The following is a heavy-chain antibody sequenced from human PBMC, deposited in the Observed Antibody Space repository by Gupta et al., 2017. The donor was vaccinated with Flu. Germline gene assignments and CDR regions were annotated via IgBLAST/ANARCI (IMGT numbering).Heavy chain of an antibody. CDR1: GFTFSRYA. J-gene: IGHJ4*02. Sequence: EVQLLESGGGLVQPGGSMRLSCAASGFTFSRYAMSWVRQAPGKGREWVSAIRGIGGITYYADSVKGRFTISRDNSKNTLYLQMNSLRAEDTAVYYCAKVPDSPEGTYFFDYWGQGTLVTVSS. V-gene: IGHV3-23*01. CDR2: IRGIGGIT. CDR3: AKVPDSPEGTYFFDY. D-gene: IGHD1-1*01.